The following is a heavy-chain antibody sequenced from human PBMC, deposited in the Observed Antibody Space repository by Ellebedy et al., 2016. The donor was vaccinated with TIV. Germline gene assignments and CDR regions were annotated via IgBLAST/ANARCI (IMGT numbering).Heavy chain of an antibody. CDR3: ARLDRSGSYSDY. Sequence: KVSXXASGYSFSIYWIAWVRQMPGKGLEWMGIIYPGDSDIRYSPSFQGQVTFSADKSIGTAYLQWTGLKASDSAMYYCARLDRSGSYSDYWGQGTLVTVSS. D-gene: IGHD3-22*01. CDR1: GYSFSIYW. V-gene: IGHV5-51*01. J-gene: IGHJ4*02. CDR2: IYPGDSDI.